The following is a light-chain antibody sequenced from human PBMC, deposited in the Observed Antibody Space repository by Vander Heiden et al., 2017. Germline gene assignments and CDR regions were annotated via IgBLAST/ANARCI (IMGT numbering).Light chain of an antibody. V-gene: IGLV2-18*02. CDR2: DVS. Sequence: QSALTQPPSVSGSPGPSVTISCTGTSSDVVAYKCVSWYQQPPGKAPKLVIFDVSKRPSGVPERFSGAKSGNTASLTICGLQAEDEADYYCRSCTSRYTYVFGTGTKVTVL. J-gene: IGLJ1*01. CDR1: SSDVVAYKC. CDR3: RSCTSRYTYV.